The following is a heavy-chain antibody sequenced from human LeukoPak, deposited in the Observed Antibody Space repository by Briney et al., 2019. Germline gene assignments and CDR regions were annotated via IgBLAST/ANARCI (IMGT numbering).Heavy chain of an antibody. CDR2: ISSSGSTI. Sequence: GGSLRLSCAASGFTSSSYEMNWVRQAPGKGLEWVSYISSSGSTIYYADSVKGRFTISRDNAKNSLYLQMNSLRAEDTAVYYCASATPPFDLWGRGTLVTVSS. V-gene: IGHV3-48*03. D-gene: IGHD2-15*01. CDR1: GFTSSSYE. CDR3: ASATPPFDL. J-gene: IGHJ2*01.